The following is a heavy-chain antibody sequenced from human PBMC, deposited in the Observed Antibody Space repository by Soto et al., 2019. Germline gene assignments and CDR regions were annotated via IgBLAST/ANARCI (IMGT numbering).Heavy chain of an antibody. Sequence: GVSLSLSCAASGFTFSSSAMHWVRQAPGKGLEYVSAISSNGGSTYYANSVKGRFTISRDNSKNTLYLQMGSLRAEDMAVYYCASSVVPAAISYYYMDVWGKGTTVTVSS. CDR1: GFTFSSSA. D-gene: IGHD2-2*02. CDR3: ASSVVPAAISYYYMDV. CDR2: ISSNGGST. V-gene: IGHV3-64*01. J-gene: IGHJ6*03.